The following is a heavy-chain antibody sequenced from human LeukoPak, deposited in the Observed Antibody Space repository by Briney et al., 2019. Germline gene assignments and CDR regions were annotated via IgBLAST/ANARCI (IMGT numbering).Heavy chain of an antibody. Sequence: GRSLRLSCAASGFTFSSYAMHWVRQAPGKGLEWVAVISYDGSNKYYADSVKGRFTISRDNSNNTLYLQMSSLRAEDTSVYYCARGFYYYDISGYLDYWGQGTLVTVSS. D-gene: IGHD3-22*01. J-gene: IGHJ4*02. CDR3: ARGFYYYDISGYLDY. CDR1: GFTFSSYA. V-gene: IGHV3-30-3*01. CDR2: ISYDGSNK.